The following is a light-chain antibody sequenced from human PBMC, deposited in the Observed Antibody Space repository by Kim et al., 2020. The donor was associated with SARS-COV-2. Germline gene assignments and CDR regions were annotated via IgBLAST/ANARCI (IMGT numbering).Light chain of an antibody. CDR1: QSVSSN. CDR3: QQYNNWPPIFT. V-gene: IGKV3-15*01. J-gene: IGKJ3*01. CDR2: GAS. Sequence: PGERATLSCRASQSVSSNLAWYQQKPGQAPRLLIYGASTRATGIPARFSGSGSGTEFTLTISSLQSEDFAVYYCQQYNNWPPIFTFGPGTKVDIK.